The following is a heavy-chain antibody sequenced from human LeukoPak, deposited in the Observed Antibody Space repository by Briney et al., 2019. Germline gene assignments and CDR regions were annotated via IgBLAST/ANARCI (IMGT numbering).Heavy chain of an antibody. CDR3: ARDKGGSGYDHLDS. CDR2: IYYIGST. Sequence: SETLSLTCIVSGGSISSTNYYWGWIRQSPGMGLEWIGSIYYIGSTYYNPSLKNRVTISVDTSKNQFSLKLSSVTAADTAVYYCARDKGGSGYDHLDSWGQGTLVTVSS. D-gene: IGHD5-12*01. CDR1: GGSISSTNYY. J-gene: IGHJ4*02. V-gene: IGHV4-39*02.